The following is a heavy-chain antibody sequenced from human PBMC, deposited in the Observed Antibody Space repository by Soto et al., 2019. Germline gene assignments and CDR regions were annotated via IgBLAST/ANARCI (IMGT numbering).Heavy chain of an antibody. V-gene: IGHV4-39*02. CDR3: VRDRYGGFDY. Sequence: QLQLQQSGPGLVKPSETLSLTCSVSGGSINSRSYFWAWIRQPPGKGLEWIGSVYYNGKTYYSPSLKSRLNVSVDTSQNQFSLKLSSVTAADTAIYYCVRDRYGGFDYWGLGTLVILSS. CDR1: GGSINSRSYF. D-gene: IGHD3-9*01. CDR2: VYYNGKT. J-gene: IGHJ4*02.